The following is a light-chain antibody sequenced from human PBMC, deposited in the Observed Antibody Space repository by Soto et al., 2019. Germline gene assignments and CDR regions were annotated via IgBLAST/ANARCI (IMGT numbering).Light chain of an antibody. CDR1: RSVSSY. CDR3: HRRTTGPLI. CDR2: DAS. Sequence: EIVLTQSPATLSLSPGERATLSCRASRSVSSYLAWYQQKPGQAPRLLIYDASNRATGIPARFSGSGSGTDFTLTFSTLEPEDFAVYYGHRRTTGPLIFAGGTRV. J-gene: IGKJ4*01. V-gene: IGKV3-11*01.